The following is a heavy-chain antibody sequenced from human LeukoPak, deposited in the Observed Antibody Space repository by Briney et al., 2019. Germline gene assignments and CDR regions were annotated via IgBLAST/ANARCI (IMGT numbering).Heavy chain of an antibody. J-gene: IGHJ3*02. CDR3: ARDPIDHNDVPDAFDI. V-gene: IGHV1-69*13. CDR2: IIPIFDTT. CDR1: GGTFSNYA. D-gene: IGHD1-14*01. Sequence: GASVKVSCKASGGTFSNYAITWVRQAPGEGLEWVGLIIPIFDTTNYAQKFQDRVTITADESTSTAYMELTSLRSDDTAVYYCARDPIDHNDVPDAFDIWGQGTMVTVS.